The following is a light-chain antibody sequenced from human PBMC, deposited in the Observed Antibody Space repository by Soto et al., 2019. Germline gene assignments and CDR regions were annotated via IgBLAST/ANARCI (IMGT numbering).Light chain of an antibody. CDR3: SSYTSSTTPSV. J-gene: IGLJ1*01. CDR1: ITDIGAYNY. V-gene: IGLV2-14*01. CDR2: GVS. Sequence: QSVLTQPASVSGSPGQSITISCTGTITDIGAYNYVSWYQQHPGKAPKLLIYGVSSRPSGVSNRFSGSKSGNAAYLTISGLQADDEAEYYCSSYTSSTTPSVFGTGTKVTVL.